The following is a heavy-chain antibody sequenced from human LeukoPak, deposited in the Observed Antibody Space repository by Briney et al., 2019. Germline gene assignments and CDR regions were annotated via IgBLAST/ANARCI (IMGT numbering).Heavy chain of an antibody. D-gene: IGHD3-22*01. CDR3: ASKYYYDSSGYLDY. Sequence: PSETLSLTCAVYGGSFSGYYWSWIRQPPGKGLEWIGEINHSGSTNYNPSLKSRVTISVDTSKNQFSLKLSSVIAADTAVYYCASKYYYDSSGYLDYWGQGTLVTVSS. CDR2: INHSGST. V-gene: IGHV4-34*01. CDR1: GGSFSGYY. J-gene: IGHJ4*02.